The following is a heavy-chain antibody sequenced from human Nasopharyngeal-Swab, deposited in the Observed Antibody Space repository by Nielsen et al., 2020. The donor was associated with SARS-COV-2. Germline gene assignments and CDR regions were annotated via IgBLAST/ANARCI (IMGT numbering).Heavy chain of an antibody. CDR2: INDYGDRI. J-gene: IGHJ3*02. CDR3: VKDLPGEYRWEI. V-gene: IGHV3-64D*08. D-gene: IGHD1-26*01. Sequence: VRQAPGKGLEYVSTINDYGDRINYADSVEGRFTISRDIPKNTLYLQMSSLRTEDTALYDWVKDLPGEYRWEIWGQGKRGTVSS.